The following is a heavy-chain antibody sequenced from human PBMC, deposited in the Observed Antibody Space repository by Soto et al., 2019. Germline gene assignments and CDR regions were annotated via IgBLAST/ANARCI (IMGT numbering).Heavy chain of an antibody. CDR1: GGSISRNY. CDR2: MYNTGST. J-gene: IGHJ6*02. Sequence: SENLSLTCTVSGGSISRNYCSWFRQPPGKGLEWIGYMYNTGSTVYNPPFKSRVTISVDTSKNQFSLKLNSVTAADTAVSYCARDLWGYCGTDCYPLDVWGQGTTVTVS. V-gene: IGHV4-59*01. CDR3: ARDLWGYCGTDCYPLDV. D-gene: IGHD2-21*02.